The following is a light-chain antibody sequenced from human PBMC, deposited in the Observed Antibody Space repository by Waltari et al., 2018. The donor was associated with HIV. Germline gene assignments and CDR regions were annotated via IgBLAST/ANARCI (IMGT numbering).Light chain of an antibody. Sequence: QSVLTQPPSVSAAPGQKVTISCSGSSSNIGNNYVSWYQQLPGTAPKLLIYDNNTRPSGIPDRFSGSKSGTSATLGITGLQTGDEADYYCGTWDSSLSAYVVFGGGTKLTVL. J-gene: IGLJ2*01. V-gene: IGLV1-51*01. CDR3: GTWDSSLSAYVV. CDR2: DNN. CDR1: SSNIGNNY.